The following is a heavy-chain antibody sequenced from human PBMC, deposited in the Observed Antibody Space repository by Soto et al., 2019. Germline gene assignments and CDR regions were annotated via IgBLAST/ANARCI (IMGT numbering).Heavy chain of an antibody. Sequence: GASVKVSCKAFGYTFTTYGIACVRQAPGQGLEWMGWVSGYNGNTDYAQKFQGRVTMTTETSTTTVFMELRSLRSDDTAVYYCARDQTGNYYNEAYELWGQGTQVTLSS. J-gene: IGHJ4*02. CDR2: VSGYNGNT. D-gene: IGHD3-10*01. CDR3: ARDQTGNYYNEAYEL. V-gene: IGHV1-18*01. CDR1: GYTFTTYG.